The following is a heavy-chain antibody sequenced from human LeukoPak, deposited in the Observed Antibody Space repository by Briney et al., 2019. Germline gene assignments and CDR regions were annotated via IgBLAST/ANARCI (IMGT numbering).Heavy chain of an antibody. CDR2: IYHSGST. J-gene: IGHJ3*02. CDR3: ASVAVAGTEAFDI. CDR1: GGSISIYY. V-gene: IGHV4-59*04. D-gene: IGHD6-19*01. Sequence: PSETLSLTCTVSGGSISIYYWSWIRQPPGKGLEWIGYIYHSGSTYYNPSLKSRVTISVDRSKNQFSLKLSSVTAADTAVYYCASVAVAGTEAFDIWGQGTMVTVSS.